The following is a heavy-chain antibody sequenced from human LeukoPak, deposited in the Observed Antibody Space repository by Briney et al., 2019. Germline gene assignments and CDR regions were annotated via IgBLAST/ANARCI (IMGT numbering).Heavy chain of an antibody. CDR3: ARDIFYSNGYYGMDV. Sequence: GGSLRLSCSASGFTFSSYRMNWVRQAPGKRLEWVSSISSSSDYIYYGRFTISRDNAKNSLYLQMNSLRAEDTAVYYCARDIFYSNGYYGMDVWGQGTTVTVSS. J-gene: IGHJ6*02. V-gene: IGHV3-21*01. CDR2: ISSSSDYI. CDR1: GFTFSSYR. D-gene: IGHD4-11*01.